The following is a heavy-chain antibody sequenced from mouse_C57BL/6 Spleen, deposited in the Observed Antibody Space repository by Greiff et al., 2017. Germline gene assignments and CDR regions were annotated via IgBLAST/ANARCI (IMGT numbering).Heavy chain of an antibody. CDR3: ARLGATVGGYAMDY. V-gene: IGHV1-80*01. D-gene: IGHD1-1*01. Sequence: QVQLKESGAELVKPGASVKISCKASGYAFSGYWMNWVKQRPGKGLEWIGQIYPGDGDTNYNGKFKGKATLTADKSSSTAYMQLSSLTAEDSAVYFCARLGATVGGYAMDYWGQGTSVTVSS. CDR2: IYPGDGDT. J-gene: IGHJ4*01. CDR1: GYAFSGYW.